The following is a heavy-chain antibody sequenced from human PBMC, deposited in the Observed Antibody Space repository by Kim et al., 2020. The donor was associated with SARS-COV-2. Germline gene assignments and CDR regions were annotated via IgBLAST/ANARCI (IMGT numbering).Heavy chain of an antibody. CDR1: GFTFSNYA. D-gene: IGHD3-22*01. CDR2: ISGSGDLT. CDR3: AKCVSDYYIRRFDP. J-gene: IGHJ5*02. V-gene: IGHV3-23*01. Sequence: GGSLRLSCAASGFTFSNYAMSWVRQAPGKGLEWVSGISGSGDLTYYADSVKGRFTISRENSKNTLYLQMNSLRVEDTAVYYCAKCVSDYYIRRFDPWGQGTLVTVSS.